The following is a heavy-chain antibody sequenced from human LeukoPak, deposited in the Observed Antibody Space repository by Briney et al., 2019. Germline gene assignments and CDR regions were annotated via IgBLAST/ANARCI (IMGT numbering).Heavy chain of an antibody. CDR1: GGSISSSSYY. Sequence: PSETLSLTCAVSGGSISSSSYYWGWIRQPPGKGLEWIGSVYYSGSTYYNPSLKSRITISVDTSKNQFSLKLSSVTAADTAVYYCAVAGTLAWFDPWGQGTLVIVSS. J-gene: IGHJ5*02. CDR3: AVAGTLAWFDP. V-gene: IGHV4-39*07. D-gene: IGHD6-19*01. CDR2: VYYSGST.